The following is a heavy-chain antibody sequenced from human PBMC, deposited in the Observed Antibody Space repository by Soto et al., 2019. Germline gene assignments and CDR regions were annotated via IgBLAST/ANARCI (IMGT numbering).Heavy chain of an antibody. CDR2: IYYSGST. J-gene: IGHJ4*02. CDR3: ARGRPYYDFWSGYSNFDY. D-gene: IGHD3-3*01. V-gene: IGHV4-61*01. CDR1: GGSVSSSSYY. Sequence: PSETLSLTCTVSGGSVSSSSYYWGWVRQPPGKGLEWIGYIYYSGSTNYNPSLKSRVTISVDTSKNQFSLKLSSVTAADTAVYYCARGRPYYDFWSGYSNFDYWGQGTLVTVSS.